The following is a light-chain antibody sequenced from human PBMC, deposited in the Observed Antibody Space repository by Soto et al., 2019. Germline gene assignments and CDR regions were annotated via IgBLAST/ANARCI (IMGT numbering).Light chain of an antibody. V-gene: IGKV2-28*01. CDR1: GTLYNSGYNY. CDR2: FAS. J-gene: IGKJ4*01. CDR3: MQTLQTPLT. Sequence: DIVVTESPFSLPVTPGEPAYIPCRYSGTLYNSGYNYLDWYLQKPGQPPQLLIYFASNRASGVPDRFSGRGSGTDFTLEISKVEAEDLGVYYCMQTLQTPLTFGGGTTVEI.